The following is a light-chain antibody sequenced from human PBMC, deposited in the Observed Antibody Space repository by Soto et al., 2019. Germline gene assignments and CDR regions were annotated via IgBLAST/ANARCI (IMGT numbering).Light chain of an antibody. V-gene: IGKV3-20*01. Sequence: EIVWTQSRGTLSLSPGDRATLSCSASQTVSSNFLAWYQQRPPQAPRLLIHGASTRTTGITDRFSGSVSGTDFTLIISGLEPEDFAVYYCQQYGTSPATFGQGTKVDIK. CDR1: QTVSSNF. J-gene: IGKJ1*01. CDR2: GAS. CDR3: QQYGTSPAT.